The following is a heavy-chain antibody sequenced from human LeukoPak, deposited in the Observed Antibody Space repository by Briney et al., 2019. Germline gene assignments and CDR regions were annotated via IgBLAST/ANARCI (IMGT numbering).Heavy chain of an antibody. D-gene: IGHD4-17*01. J-gene: IGHJ4*02. CDR2: IYPDGST. CDR1: GLNVTDNY. Sequence: GGSLRLSCAVSGLNVTDNYMSWVRQALGKGLEWVSVIYPDGSTYHADSVKGRFTIPRDNSKNTLFLQMNTLRADDTAVYHCARTNPVYGDYAYWGQGTLVTLYS. V-gene: IGHV3-53*01. CDR3: ARTNPVYGDYAY.